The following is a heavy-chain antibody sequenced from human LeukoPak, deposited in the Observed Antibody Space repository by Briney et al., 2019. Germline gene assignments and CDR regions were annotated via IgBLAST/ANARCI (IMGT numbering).Heavy chain of an antibody. J-gene: IGHJ4*02. Sequence: SQTLSLTCTVSGGSISSGSYYWSRIRQPAGKGLEWVGRIYTSGSTNYNPSLKSRVTISVDTSKNQFSLKLSSVTAADTAVYYCAREGFTVDTAMVDYWGQGTLVTVSS. V-gene: IGHV4-61*02. CDR3: AREGFTVDTAMVDY. D-gene: IGHD5-18*01. CDR2: IYTSGST. CDR1: GGSISSGSYY.